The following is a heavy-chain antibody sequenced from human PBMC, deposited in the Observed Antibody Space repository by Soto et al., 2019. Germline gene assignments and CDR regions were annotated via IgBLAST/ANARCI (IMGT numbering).Heavy chain of an antibody. CDR3: ARAMAYCSSTDCYPFHY. CDR2: TYYRSKWYN. D-gene: IGHD2-2*01. J-gene: IGHJ4*02. CDR1: GDSVSSNTAA. V-gene: IGHV6-1*01. Sequence: SQTLSLTCAISGDSVSSNTAAWNWIRQSPSRGLEWLGRTYYRSKWYNDYAVSVKSRVTINPDTSKNQFSLQLNSVTPEDTAVYYCARAMAYCSSTDCYPFHYWGQGTLVTVSS.